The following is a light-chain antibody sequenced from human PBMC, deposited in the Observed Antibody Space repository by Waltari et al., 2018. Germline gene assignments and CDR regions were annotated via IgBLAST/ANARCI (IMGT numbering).Light chain of an antibody. CDR2: EVT. Sequence: QSALTQPPSVSGSPGQSVTISCTGTSSDSGSYNRSSWYQQPPGTAPKLIIYEVTNRPSGVPDRFSGSKSGNTASLTISGLQAEDEADYYCNSYTGDRTVVFGGGTRLTVL. CDR3: NSYTGDRTVV. V-gene: IGLV2-18*02. CDR1: SSDSGSYNR. J-gene: IGLJ2*01.